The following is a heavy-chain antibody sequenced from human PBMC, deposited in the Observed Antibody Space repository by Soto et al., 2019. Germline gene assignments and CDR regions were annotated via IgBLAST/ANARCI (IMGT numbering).Heavy chain of an antibody. D-gene: IGHD3-22*01. J-gene: IGHJ5*02. CDR2: IFSNDEK. CDR3: ARYYYDSSGYPLGFDP. Sequence: QVTLKESGPVLVKPTETLTLTCTVSGFSLSNARMGVSWIRQPTGKALEWLAHIFSNDEKSYSTSLKSRLTISKDTSKSQVVLTMTNMDPVDTATYYCARYYYDSSGYPLGFDPWGQGTLVTVSS. V-gene: IGHV2-26*01. CDR1: GFSLSNARMG.